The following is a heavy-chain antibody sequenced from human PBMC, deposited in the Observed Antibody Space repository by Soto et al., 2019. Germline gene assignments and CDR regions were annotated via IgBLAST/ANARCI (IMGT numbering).Heavy chain of an antibody. D-gene: IGHD1-1*01. CDR3: ARVSGTTGGMDV. J-gene: IGHJ6*02. CDR1: GGSISSYY. V-gene: IGHV4-59*01. CDR2: IYYSGST. Sequence: KPSETLSLTCTVSGGSISSYYWSWIRQPPGKGLDWIGYIYYSGSTNYNPSLKSRVTISVDTSKNQFSLKLSSVTAADTAVYYCARVSGTTGGMDVWGQGTTVTVSS.